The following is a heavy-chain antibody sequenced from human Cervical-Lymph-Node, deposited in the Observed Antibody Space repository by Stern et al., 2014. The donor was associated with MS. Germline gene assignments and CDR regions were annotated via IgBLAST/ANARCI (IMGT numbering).Heavy chain of an antibody. CDR1: GYTFTSYA. J-gene: IGHJ4*02. Sequence: QMQLVQSGAEVKKPGASVKVSCKASGYTFTSYAMHWVRQAPGQRLEWMGWINAGNGNTKYSQKFQGRVTITRDTSASTAYMELSSLRSEDTAVYYCARVLRWELPPDYWGQGTLVTVSS. V-gene: IGHV1-3*01. CDR2: INAGNGNT. CDR3: ARVLRWELPPDY. D-gene: IGHD1-26*01.